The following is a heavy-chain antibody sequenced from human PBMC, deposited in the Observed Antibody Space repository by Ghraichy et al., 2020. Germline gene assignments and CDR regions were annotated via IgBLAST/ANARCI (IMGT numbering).Heavy chain of an antibody. CDR1: GFTFSSYS. CDR2: ISSSSSYI. CDR3: ASGGHDYGEDQDY. J-gene: IGHJ4*02. V-gene: IGHV3-21*01. D-gene: IGHD4-17*01. Sequence: GGSLRLSCAASGFTFSSYSMNWVRQAPGKGLEWVSSISSSSSYIYYADSVKGRFTISRDNAKNSLYLQMNSLRAEDTAVYYCASGGHDYGEDQDYWGQGTLVIVSS.